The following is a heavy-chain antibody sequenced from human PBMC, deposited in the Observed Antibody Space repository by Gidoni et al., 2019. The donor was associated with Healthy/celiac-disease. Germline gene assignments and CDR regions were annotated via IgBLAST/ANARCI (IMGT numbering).Heavy chain of an antibody. Sequence: QVQLQESGPGLVKPSETLSLTCTVPGGSISSYYWSWIRQPPGKGLEWIGNIYYSGSTNYNPSLKSRVTISVDTSKNQFSLKLSSVTAADTAVYYCARADCGGDCYHDWYFDLWGRGTLVTVSS. D-gene: IGHD2-21*02. CDR1: GGSISSYY. J-gene: IGHJ2*01. CDR2: IYYSGST. V-gene: IGHV4-59*01. CDR3: ARADCGGDCYHDWYFDL.